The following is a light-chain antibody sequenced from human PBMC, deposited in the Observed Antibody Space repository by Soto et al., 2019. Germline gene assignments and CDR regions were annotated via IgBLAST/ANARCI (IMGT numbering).Light chain of an antibody. CDR3: QQSYSIPAT. J-gene: IGKJ3*01. V-gene: IGKV1-39*01. CDR1: QSISRD. CDR2: AAS. Sequence: KMTQYPSSLSTSVGDRVTITCRASQSISRDLNWYQQKKGKAPKLLIYAASSLQSGVPSRFSGSGSGTDCTLTISSLQPEDVKTYYCQQSYSIPATFGPGTKVEI.